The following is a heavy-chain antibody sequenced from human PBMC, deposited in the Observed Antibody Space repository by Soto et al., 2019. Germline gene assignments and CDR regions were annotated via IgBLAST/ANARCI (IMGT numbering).Heavy chain of an antibody. CDR1: GGSISSSSYY. J-gene: IGHJ4*02. D-gene: IGHD5-18*01. V-gene: IGHV4-39*01. CDR2: IYYSGST. Sequence: SETLSLTCTVSGGSISSSSYYWGWIRQPPGKGLEWIGSIYYSGSTYYNPSLKSRVTISVDTSKNQFSLKLSSVTAADTAVYYCALTGDTAMVPSDYWGQGTLVTVSS. CDR3: ALTGDTAMVPSDY.